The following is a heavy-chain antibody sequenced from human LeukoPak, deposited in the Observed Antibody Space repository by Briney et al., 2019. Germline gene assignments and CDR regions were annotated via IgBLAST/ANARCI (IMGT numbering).Heavy chain of an antibody. V-gene: IGHV4-39*01. CDR2: IYYSGST. CDR3: ARLFSGYYDILTGYYGPYYFDY. D-gene: IGHD3-9*01. CDR1: GGSISSSSYY. J-gene: IGHJ4*02. Sequence: SETLSLTCTVSGGSISSSSYYWGWIGQPPGKGLEWIGSIYYSGSTYYNPSLKSRVTISVDTSKNQFSLKLSSVTAADTAVYYCARLFSGYYDILTGYYGPYYFDYWGQGTLVTVSS.